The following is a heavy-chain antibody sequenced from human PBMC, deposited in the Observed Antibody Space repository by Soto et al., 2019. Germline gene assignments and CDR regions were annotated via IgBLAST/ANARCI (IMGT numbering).Heavy chain of an antibody. CDR2: ISGSGGST. D-gene: IGHD3-3*01. J-gene: IGHJ4*02. Sequence: EVQLLESGGGLVQPGGSLRLSCAASGFTFSSYAMRWVRQAPGKGLEWVSAISGSGGSTYYADSVKGRFTISRDNSKNTLYLQMNSLRAEDTAVYYCAKALLNFWSGLDYWGQGTLVTVSS. CDR3: AKALLNFWSGLDY. CDR1: GFTFSSYA. V-gene: IGHV3-23*01.